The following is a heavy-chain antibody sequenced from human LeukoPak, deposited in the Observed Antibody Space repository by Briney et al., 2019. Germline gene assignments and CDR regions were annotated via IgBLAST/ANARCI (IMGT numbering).Heavy chain of an antibody. J-gene: IGHJ3*02. CDR2: ISWNSGSI. V-gene: IGHV3-9*01. Sequence: GGSLRLSCAASGFTFSSYAMHWVRQGPGKGLEWVSGISWNSGSIGYADSVKGRFTISRDNAKNSLYLQMNSLRVEDTALYYCAKDISPMGSRGPQSAFDIWGQGTMVTVSS. D-gene: IGHD6-25*01. CDR1: GFTFSSYA. CDR3: AKDISPMGSRGPQSAFDI.